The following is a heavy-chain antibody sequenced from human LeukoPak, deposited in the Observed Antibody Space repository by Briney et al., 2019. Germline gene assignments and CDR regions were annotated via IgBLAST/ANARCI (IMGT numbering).Heavy chain of an antibody. J-gene: IGHJ3*02. Sequence: GASVKVPGKASGYTFTSYGISWVRQAPGQGLEWMGWISAYIGNTNYAQKLQGRVTMTTDTSTSTAYMELRSLRSDDTAVYYCAREPQLRYFDWLSSSAFDIWGQGTMVTVSS. V-gene: IGHV1-18*01. CDR2: ISAYIGNT. CDR1: GYTFTSYG. CDR3: AREPQLRYFDWLSSSAFDI. D-gene: IGHD3-9*01.